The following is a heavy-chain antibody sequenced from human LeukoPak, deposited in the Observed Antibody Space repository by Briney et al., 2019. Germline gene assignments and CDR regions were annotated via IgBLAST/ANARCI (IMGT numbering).Heavy chain of an antibody. D-gene: IGHD5-18*01. Sequence: SETLSLTCAVYGGSFSGYYWSWLRQPPGKGLEWIGEIYHSGSTNYNPSLKSRVTISVDTSKNQFSLKLSSVTAADTAVYYCARPRRGYSYKFADAFDLWGQGTMVTVSS. CDR1: GGSFSGYY. V-gene: IGHV4-34*01. CDR2: IYHSGST. J-gene: IGHJ3*01. CDR3: ARPRRGYSYKFADAFDL.